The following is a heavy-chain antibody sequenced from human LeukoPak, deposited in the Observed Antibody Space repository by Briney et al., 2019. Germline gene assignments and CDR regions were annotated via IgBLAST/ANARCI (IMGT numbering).Heavy chain of an antibody. CDR3: AREGRQDYVYFDC. Sequence: SETLSLTCTVSGDSISSYYWSWIRQPPGKGLEWMGYINYSGNTNYNPSLKSRVTISVDTSKSQFSLRLTSVTAADTAVYYCAREGRQDYVYFDCWGQGTLVTVSS. J-gene: IGHJ4*02. D-gene: IGHD4-17*01. V-gene: IGHV4-59*01. CDR2: INYSGNT. CDR1: GDSISSYY.